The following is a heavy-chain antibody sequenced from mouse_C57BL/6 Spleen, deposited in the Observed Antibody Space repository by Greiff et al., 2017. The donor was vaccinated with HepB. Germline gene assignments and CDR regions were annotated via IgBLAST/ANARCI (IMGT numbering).Heavy chain of an antibody. CDR1: GFTFTDYY. Sequence: DVMLVESGGGLVQPGGSLSLSCAASGFTFTDYYMSWVRQPPGKALEWLGFIRNKANGYTTEYSASVKGRFTISRDNSQSILYLQMNALRAEDSATYYCARSARRYFDYWGQGTTLTVSS. CDR3: ARSARRYFDY. V-gene: IGHV7-3*01. CDR2: IRNKANGYTT. J-gene: IGHJ2*01. D-gene: IGHD2-12*01.